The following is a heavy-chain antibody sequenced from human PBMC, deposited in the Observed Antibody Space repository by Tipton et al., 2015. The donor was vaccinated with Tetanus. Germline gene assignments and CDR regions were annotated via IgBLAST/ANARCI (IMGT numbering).Heavy chain of an antibody. Sequence: SGFTFNGYGMHWVRQAPGKGLEWVAVSWYDGTDKYYADSVKGRFTISRDNSKNTLYLQMNSLRAEDTAVYYCAREADCSGGSCFSGDFDNWGQGTHVTVSS. D-gene: IGHD2-15*01. V-gene: IGHV3-33*01. J-gene: IGHJ4*02. CDR3: AREADCSGGSCFSGDFDN. CDR1: GFTFNGYG. CDR2: SWYDGTDK.